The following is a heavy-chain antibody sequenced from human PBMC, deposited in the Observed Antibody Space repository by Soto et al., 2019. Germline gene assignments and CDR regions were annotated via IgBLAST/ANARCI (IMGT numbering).Heavy chain of an antibody. CDR1: GGSISSGGYS. J-gene: IGHJ4*02. CDR2: IYHSGST. CDR3: ARGITQYSGYGQVGVYCDY. V-gene: IGHV4-30-2*01. Sequence: QLQLQESGSGLVKPSQTLSLTCAVSGGSISSGGYSWSWIRQPPGKGLEWLGYIYHSGSTYYQPSLKSRVTISVDRSKNQFSLKLSSVTAADTAVYYCARGITQYSGYGQVGVYCDYWGQGTLVTVSS. D-gene: IGHD5-12*01.